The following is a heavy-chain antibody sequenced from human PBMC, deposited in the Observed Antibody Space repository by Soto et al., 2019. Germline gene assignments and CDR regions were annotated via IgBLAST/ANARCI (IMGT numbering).Heavy chain of an antibody. CDR2: IKEDGSGK. D-gene: IGHD3-16*01. CDR3: VRVGRLGGY. J-gene: IGHJ4*02. CDR1: GFTFSSYL. V-gene: IGHV3-7*03. Sequence: GGSLRLSCTASGFTFSSYLMSWVRQAPGKGLVWVANIKEDGSGKYYVDSVKGRFSISRDNARNSLYLQMNSLRVEDTAVYYCVRVGRLGGYWGQGALVTVSS.